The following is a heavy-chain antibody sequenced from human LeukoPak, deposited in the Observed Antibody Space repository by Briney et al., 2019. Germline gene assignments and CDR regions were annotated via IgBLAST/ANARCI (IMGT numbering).Heavy chain of an antibody. CDR3: ARDRLDF. Sequence: PGGSLRLSWAASGFTFSDYWMSWVRQAPGKGLEWVANIKQEGSEKYYVDSVKGRFTISRDNAKNSLYLQMNSLRAEDTAVYYCARDRLDFWGQGTLVTVSS. J-gene: IGHJ4*02. V-gene: IGHV3-7*01. CDR2: IKQEGSEK. CDR1: GFTFSDYW.